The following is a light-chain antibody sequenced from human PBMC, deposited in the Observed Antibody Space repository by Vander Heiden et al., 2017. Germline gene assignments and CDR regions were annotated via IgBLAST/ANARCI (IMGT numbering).Light chain of an antibody. J-gene: IGKJ2*01. V-gene: IGKV4-1*01. Sequence: DIVMTQSPDSLAVSLGERATINCKSSQSVLYSSNNKNYLAWYQQKPGQPPKLLIYWASTRESGVPDRFSDSGSGTDFTLTISSLQAEDVAVYYCQQDDSTPPTFGQGTKLEIK. CDR2: WAS. CDR3: QQDDSTPPT. CDR1: QSVLYSSNNKNY.